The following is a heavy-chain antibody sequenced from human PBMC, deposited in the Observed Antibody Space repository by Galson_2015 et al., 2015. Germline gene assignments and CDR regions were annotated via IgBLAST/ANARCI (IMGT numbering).Heavy chain of an antibody. CDR3: ARGVGYDSSGSYPYWYFDL. Sequence: TLSLTCRVSDGSFSIGNYFWSWIRQHPGKGLEWIAYIYYSGSTYYNPSLKSRLTISIDTSKNQFSLKLSSVTAADTAVYYCARGVGYDSSGSYPYWYFDLWGRGTLVPVSS. D-gene: IGHD3-22*01. J-gene: IGHJ2*01. CDR1: DGSFSIGNYF. CDR2: IYYSGST. V-gene: IGHV4-31*03.